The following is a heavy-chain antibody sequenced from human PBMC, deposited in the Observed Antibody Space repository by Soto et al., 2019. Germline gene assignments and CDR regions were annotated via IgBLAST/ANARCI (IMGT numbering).Heavy chain of an antibody. CDR3: XXXXXXLWCGDYYYYMDV. D-gene: IGHD2-21*01. J-gene: IGHJ6*03. CDR2: ISSSSSTI. V-gene: IGHV3-48*01. Sequence: EVQLVESGGGLVQPGGSLRLSCAASGFTFSSYSMNWVRQAPGKGLEWVSYISSSSSTIYYADSVKGRFTISRANAKNSLXLXXXXLXXXXXXXXXXXXXXXXLWCGDYYYYMDVWGKGTTVTV. CDR1: GFTFSSYS.